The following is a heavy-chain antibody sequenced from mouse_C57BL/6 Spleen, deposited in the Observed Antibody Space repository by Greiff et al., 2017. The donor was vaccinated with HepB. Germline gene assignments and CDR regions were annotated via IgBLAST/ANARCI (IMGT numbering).Heavy chain of an antibody. CDR3: ARRDGNYDAMDY. V-gene: IGHV5-6*01. D-gene: IGHD2-1*01. J-gene: IGHJ4*01. CDR2: ISSGGSYT. Sequence: EVQRVESGGDLVKPGGSLKLSCAASGFTFSSYGMSWVRQTPDKRLEWVATISSGGSYTYYPDSVKGRFTISRDNAKNTLYLQMSSLKSEDTAMYYWARRDGNYDAMDYWGQGTSVTVSS. CDR1: GFTFSSYG.